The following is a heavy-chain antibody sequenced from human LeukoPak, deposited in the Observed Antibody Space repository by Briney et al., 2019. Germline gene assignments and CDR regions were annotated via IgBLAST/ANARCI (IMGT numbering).Heavy chain of an antibody. CDR3: ARVNVKDTAMAFDY. CDR1: GFTFSSYA. CDR2: ITTSGGST. J-gene: IGHJ4*02. Sequence: GGSLRLSCAASGFTFSSYAMSWVRQAPGKGLEWVSAITTSGGSTYYADSVKGRFTISRDNAKNSLYLQMNSLRAEDTAVYYCARVNVKDTAMAFDYWGQGTLVTVSS. V-gene: IGHV3-23*01. D-gene: IGHD5-18*01.